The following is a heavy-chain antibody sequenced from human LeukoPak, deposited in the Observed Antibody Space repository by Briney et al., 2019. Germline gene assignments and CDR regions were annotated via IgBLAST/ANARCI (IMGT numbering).Heavy chain of an antibody. J-gene: IGHJ4*02. CDR3: AREEVTVAVHYFDY. D-gene: IGHD6-19*01. Sequence: ASVKVSCKGSGYTFTSYGISWVRQAPGQGLEWMGWISAYNGNTNYAQKLQGRVTMTTDTSTSTAYMELRSLRSDDTAVYYCAREEVTVAVHYFDYWGQGTLVTVSS. V-gene: IGHV1-18*01. CDR2: ISAYNGNT. CDR1: GYTFTSYG.